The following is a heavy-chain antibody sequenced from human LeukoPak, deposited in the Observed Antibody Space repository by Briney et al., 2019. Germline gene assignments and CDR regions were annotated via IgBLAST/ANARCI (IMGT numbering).Heavy chain of an antibody. CDR2: INPNNGGT. CDR1: GYTFTDYY. Sequence: ASVKVSCKASGYTFTDYYLHWVRQAPGQGLEWMGWINPNNGGTHFGQMFQGRVTVTRDTSISTAHMDLSGLRSDDTAVYYCAREHPAGNYLRDPYPFDYWGQGTLVTVSS. CDR3: AREHPAGNYLRDPYPFDY. V-gene: IGHV1-2*02. J-gene: IGHJ4*02. D-gene: IGHD3-10*01.